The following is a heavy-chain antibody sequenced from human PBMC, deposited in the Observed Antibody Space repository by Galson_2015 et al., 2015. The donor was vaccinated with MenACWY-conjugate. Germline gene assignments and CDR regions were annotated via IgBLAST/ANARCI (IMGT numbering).Heavy chain of an antibody. CDR2: ISAYNGNT. V-gene: IGHV1-18*01. CDR3: ARAGPTIFGVVIIGEIDY. D-gene: IGHD3-3*01. J-gene: IGHJ4*02. Sequence: SVKVSCKASGYTLTDYGISWVRQAPGQGLEWMGWISAYNGNTTYAQKLQGRVTMTTDTSTSTAYMELRSLRSDDTAVYYCARAGPTIFGVVIIGEIDYWGQGTLVTVSS. CDR1: GYTLTDYG.